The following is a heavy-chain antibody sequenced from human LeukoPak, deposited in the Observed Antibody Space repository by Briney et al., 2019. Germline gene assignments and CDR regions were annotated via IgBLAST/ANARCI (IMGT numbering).Heavy chain of an antibody. V-gene: IGHV3-33*08. J-gene: IGHJ6*03. CDR2: IWYDGSNK. Sequence: GGSLRLSCAASGFTVSSNYMSWVRQAPGKGLEWVAVIWYDGSNKYYADSVKGRFTISRDNSKNTLYLQMNSLRAEDTAVYYCARDIRYYYYMDVWGKGTTVTVSS. CDR1: GFTVSSNY. CDR3: ARDIRYYYYMDV.